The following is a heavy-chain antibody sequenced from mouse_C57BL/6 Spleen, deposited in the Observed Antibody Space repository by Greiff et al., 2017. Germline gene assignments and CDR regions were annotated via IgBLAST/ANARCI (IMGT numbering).Heavy chain of an antibody. J-gene: IGHJ2*01. CDR3: TRSGYGNYFDY. CDR2: IDPETGGT. D-gene: IGHD2-1*01. Sequence: QVQLQQSGAELVRPGASVTMSCKASGYTFTDYEMNWVKQTPVHVLEWIGAIDPETGGTAYNQKFKGKAILTADKSSSTAYMELRILTSEDSAVYYCTRSGYGNYFDYWGQGTTLTVSS. CDR1: GYTFTDYE. V-gene: IGHV1-15*01.